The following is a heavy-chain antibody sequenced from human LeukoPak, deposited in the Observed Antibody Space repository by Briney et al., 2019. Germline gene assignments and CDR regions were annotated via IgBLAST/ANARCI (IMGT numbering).Heavy chain of an antibody. Sequence: GGSLRLSCAASGFTFSTNAMSWVRQAPGKGLEWVSSISSSSSYIYYADSVKGRFTISRDNAKNSLYLQMNSLRVEDTAVYYCARGLYSSAWSPFDYWGQGTLVTVSS. CDR1: GFTFSTNA. D-gene: IGHD6-19*01. J-gene: IGHJ4*02. CDR3: ARGLYSSAWSPFDY. CDR2: ISSSSSYI. V-gene: IGHV3-21*01.